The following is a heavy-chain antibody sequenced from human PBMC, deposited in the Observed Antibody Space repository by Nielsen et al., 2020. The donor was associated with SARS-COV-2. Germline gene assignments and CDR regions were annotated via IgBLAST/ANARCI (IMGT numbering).Heavy chain of an antibody. CDR2: IYHSGST. CDR3: ARRARIAAAGTDY. J-gene: IGHJ4*02. Sequence: GSLRPSSAVSGGSISSSNWWSWVRQPPGKGLEWIGEIYHSGSTNYNPSLKSRVTISVDKSKNQFSLKLSSVTAADTAVYYCARRARIAAAGTDYWGQGTLVTVSS. D-gene: IGHD6-13*01. CDR1: GGSISSSNW. V-gene: IGHV4-4*02.